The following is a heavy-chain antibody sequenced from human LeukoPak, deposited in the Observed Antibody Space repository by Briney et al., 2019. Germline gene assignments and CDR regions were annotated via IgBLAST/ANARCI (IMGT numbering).Heavy chain of an antibody. V-gene: IGHV3-23*01. Sequence: GGSLRLSCAASGVTLSSYAMSWARQAPGKGLEWVSGISSSGSGGNTYYADSVKGRFTISRGSSKNTLFLHMNTLRAEDTAIYYCAKDRTVGASYWYFDLWGRGTLVTVSS. CDR3: AKDRTVGASYWYFDL. CDR1: GVTLSSYA. CDR2: ISSSGSGGNT. D-gene: IGHD1-26*01. J-gene: IGHJ2*01.